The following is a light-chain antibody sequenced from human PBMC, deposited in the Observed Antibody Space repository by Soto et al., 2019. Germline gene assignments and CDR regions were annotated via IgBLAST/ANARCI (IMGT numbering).Light chain of an antibody. V-gene: IGKV3-11*01. CDR2: DAS. J-gene: IGKJ5*01. CDR3: QQRSNWPTIT. CDR1: QSVSSY. Sequence: EIVLTQSPATLSLSPGERATLSCRASQSVSSYLAWYQQKPGQAPRLLIYDASNRANGIPARFSGSGSGTDFTLTISSLEPADFAVYYCQQRSNWPTITFGQGTRLEIK.